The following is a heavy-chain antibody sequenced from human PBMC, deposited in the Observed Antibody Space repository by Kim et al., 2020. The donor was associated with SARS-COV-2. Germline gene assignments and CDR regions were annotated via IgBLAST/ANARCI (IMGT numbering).Heavy chain of an antibody. CDR3: ARQSSNFDPSFDY. Sequence: SETLSLTCTVSGGSISSSSYYWGWTHQPPGKGLEWIGSIYYSGSTYYNPSLKSRVTISVDTSKNQFSLKLSSVTAADTAVYYCARQSSNFDPSFDYWGQG. J-gene: IGHJ4*02. CDR2: IYYSGST. CDR1: GGSISSSSYY. D-gene: IGHD4-4*01. V-gene: IGHV4-39*01.